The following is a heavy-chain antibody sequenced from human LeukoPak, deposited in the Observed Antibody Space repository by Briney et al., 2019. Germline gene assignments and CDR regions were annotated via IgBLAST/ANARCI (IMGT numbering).Heavy chain of an antibody. CDR2: ISYDGSNK. CDR3: ARDRLIAAAGSTDLFDP. CDR1: GFTFSSYA. Sequence: GGSLRLSCAASGFTFSSYAMHWVRQAPGKGLEWVAVISYDGSNKYYADSVKGRFTTSRDNSKNTLYLQMNSLRAEDTAVYYCARDRLIAAAGSTDLFDPWGQGTLVTVSS. J-gene: IGHJ5*02. V-gene: IGHV3-30-3*01. D-gene: IGHD6-13*01.